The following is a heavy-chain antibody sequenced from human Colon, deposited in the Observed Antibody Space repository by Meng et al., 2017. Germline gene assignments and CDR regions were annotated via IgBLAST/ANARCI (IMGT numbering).Heavy chain of an antibody. CDR3: VRDSPWRGHPLDY. Sequence: GGSLRLSCVASGFTFDTHEMNWVRQAPGKGLEWVSHITSGGLTTYYADSVKGRFTISRDNAKNSVSLQMNSLRVEDTAVYYCVRDSPWRGHPLDYWGQGTLVTVSS. V-gene: IGHV3-48*03. CDR1: GFTFDTHE. J-gene: IGHJ4*02. CDR2: ITSGGLTT. D-gene: IGHD3-10*01.